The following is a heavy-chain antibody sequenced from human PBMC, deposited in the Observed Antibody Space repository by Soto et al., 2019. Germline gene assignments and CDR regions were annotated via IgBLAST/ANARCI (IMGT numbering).Heavy chain of an antibody. V-gene: IGHV3-21*01. CDR2: ISSSSSYI. J-gene: IGHJ4*02. Sequence: GSLRLSCAASVFTFSSYSMNWVRQAPGKGLEWVSSISSSSSYIYYADSVKGRFTISRDNAKNSLYLQMNSLRAEDTAVYYCARDRSSVFDYWGRGTLVTVSS. CDR3: ARDRSSVFDY. CDR1: VFTFSSYS. D-gene: IGHD3-16*02.